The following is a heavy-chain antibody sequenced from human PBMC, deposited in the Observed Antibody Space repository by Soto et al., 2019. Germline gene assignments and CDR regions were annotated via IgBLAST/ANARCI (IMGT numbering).Heavy chain of an antibody. V-gene: IGHV2-5*02. J-gene: IGHJ6*02. D-gene: IGHD3-10*01. Sequence: QITLKESGPTLVKPTQTLTLTCTFSGFSLSTSGVGVGWIRQPPGQALEWLALIYWDDDKRYSPSLKSRLTIPKDTSKNQVVLTMTNMDPVDTATYYCAHVDYYGSGNGMDVWGQGTTVTVSS. CDR1: GFSLSTSGVG. CDR3: AHVDYYGSGNGMDV. CDR2: IYWDDDK.